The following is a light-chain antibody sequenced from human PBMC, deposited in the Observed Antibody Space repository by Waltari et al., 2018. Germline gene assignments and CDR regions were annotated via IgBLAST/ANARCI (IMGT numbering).Light chain of an antibody. CDR2: DTS. J-gene: IGKJ4*01. V-gene: IGKV3-11*01. Sequence: EIVLPQSPATLSLSPGERATLSCGASRSVRSYLAWYQQKPGQAPRLLIYDTSNRATGVPVRFSGSGSGTDYTLTISSLEPEDFAVYYCQQRSAWPLTFGGGTKVEIK. CDR3: QQRSAWPLT. CDR1: RSVRSY.